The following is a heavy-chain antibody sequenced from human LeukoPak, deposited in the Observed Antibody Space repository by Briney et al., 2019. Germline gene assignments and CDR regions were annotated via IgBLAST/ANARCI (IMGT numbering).Heavy chain of an antibody. CDR3: ARDRHSGSYVSFDF. J-gene: IGHJ4*02. CDR2: IIPIFGTA. V-gene: IGHV1-69*13. CDR1: GGTFSSSA. Sequence: ASVKVSCKASGGTFSSSAISWVRQAPGQGLEWMGGIIPIFGTANYAQKFQGRVTISADESTSTAYMELSSLRSEDTAVYYCARDRHSGSYVSFDFWGQGTLVTVSS. D-gene: IGHD1-26*01.